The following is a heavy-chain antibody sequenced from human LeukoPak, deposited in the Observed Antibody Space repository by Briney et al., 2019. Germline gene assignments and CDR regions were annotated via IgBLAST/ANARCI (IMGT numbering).Heavy chain of an antibody. J-gene: IGHJ4*02. CDR1: GYTFTSYG. V-gene: IGHV1-18*04. CDR2: ISAYNGTT. D-gene: IGHD3-10*01. CDR3: ARDQITMVRGVIQSNY. Sequence: ASVKVSCTASGYTFTSYGISWVRQAPGQGLEWMGWISAYNGTTNYAQKLQGRVTMTTDTSTSTAYMELRSLRSDDTAVYYCARDQITMVRGVIQSNYWGQGTLVTVSS.